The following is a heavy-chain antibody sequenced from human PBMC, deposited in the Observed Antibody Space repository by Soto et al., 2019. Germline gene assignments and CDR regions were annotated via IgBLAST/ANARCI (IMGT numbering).Heavy chain of an antibody. Sequence: LSLTCTVSGASITYGAYSWSWIRQTPGKGLEWIGYINHLETTFYNPSFESRLTLSIDRTKNQFSLNLKSMSAADRAVYFCARGGGFDSFDYWGQGIRVTVSS. J-gene: IGHJ4*02. CDR2: INHLETT. CDR1: GASITYGAYS. CDR3: ARGGGFDSFDY. V-gene: IGHV4-30-2*01. D-gene: IGHD3-10*01.